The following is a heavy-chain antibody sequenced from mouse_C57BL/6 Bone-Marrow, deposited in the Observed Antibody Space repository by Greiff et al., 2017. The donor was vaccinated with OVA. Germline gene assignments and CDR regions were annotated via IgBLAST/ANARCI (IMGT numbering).Heavy chain of an antibody. V-gene: IGHV5-17*01. CDR2: ISSGSSTI. Sequence: EVKLVESGGGLVKPGGSLKLSCAASGFTFSDYGMHWVRQAPGKGLEWVAYISSGSSTIYYADTVKGRFTISRDNAKNTLFLQMTSLRSEDTAMYYCAKTMVTPSWYFDVWGTGTTVTVSS. CDR3: AKTMVTPSWYFDV. CDR1: GFTFSDYG. J-gene: IGHJ1*03. D-gene: IGHD2-1*01.